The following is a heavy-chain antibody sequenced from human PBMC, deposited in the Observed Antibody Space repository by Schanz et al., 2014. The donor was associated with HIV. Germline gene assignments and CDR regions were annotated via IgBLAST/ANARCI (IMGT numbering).Heavy chain of an antibody. CDR2: ISGSGVNT. J-gene: IGHJ3*02. D-gene: IGHD3-22*01. CDR3: AKGKGLTVVVVDAFDI. V-gene: IGHV3-23*04. Sequence: GQLVESGGGLIQPGGSLRLSCAASGFTVSSNYMSWVRQAPGKGLEWVSAISGSGVNTYYADSVKGRFTIARDNSEKTLYLHMNSLRAEDTAVYYCAKGKGLTVVVVDAFDIWGQGTMVTVSS. CDR1: GFTVSSNY.